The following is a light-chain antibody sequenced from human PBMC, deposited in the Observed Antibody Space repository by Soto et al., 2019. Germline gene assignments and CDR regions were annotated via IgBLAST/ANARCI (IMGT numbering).Light chain of an antibody. CDR3: QQYGSSPWT. CDR2: GAS. V-gene: IGKV3-20*01. J-gene: IGKJ1*01. Sequence: MVKNSAVTLSLTTGKRASSPCRASQSVSSSYLAWYQQKPGQAPRLLIYGASSRATGIPDRFSGSGSETDFTLTISRLEPEDFAVYYCQQYGSSPWTFGQGTKVDIK. CDR1: QSVSSSY.